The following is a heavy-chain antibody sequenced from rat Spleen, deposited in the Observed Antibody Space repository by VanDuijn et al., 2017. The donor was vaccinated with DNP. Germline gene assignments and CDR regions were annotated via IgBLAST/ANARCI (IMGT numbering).Heavy chain of an antibody. Sequence: QVQLKETGPGLVQPTQTLSITCTVSGGSLPSYSMQWVRQTPGKGLEWIAAISSGGDTHYNSALKSRLSISRDISESQVFLKVNSLQTEDTAIYFCSKDSYGYNFDYWGQGVMVTVSS. J-gene: IGHJ2*01. CDR3: SKDSYGYNFDY. CDR1: GGSLPSYS. D-gene: IGHD1-6*01. CDR2: ISSGGDT. V-gene: IGHV2-6*01.